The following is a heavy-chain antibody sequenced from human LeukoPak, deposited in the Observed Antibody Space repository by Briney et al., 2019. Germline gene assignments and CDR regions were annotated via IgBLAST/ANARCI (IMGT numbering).Heavy chain of an antibody. CDR1: GYTFTSYG. CDR3: ASRVRYYYERGAFDI. Sequence: GASVKVSCKASGYTFTSYGISWVRQAPGQGLEWMGWISAYNGNTNYAQKLQGRVTMTTDTSTSTAYMELRSLRSDDTAVYYCASRVRYYYERGAFDIWGQGTMVTVSS. CDR2: ISAYNGNT. V-gene: IGHV1-18*01. J-gene: IGHJ3*02. D-gene: IGHD3-22*01.